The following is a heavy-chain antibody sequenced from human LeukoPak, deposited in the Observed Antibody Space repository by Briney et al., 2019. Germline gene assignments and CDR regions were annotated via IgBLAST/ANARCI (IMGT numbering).Heavy chain of an antibody. D-gene: IGHD6-6*01. Sequence: ASVKVSFKASGGTFSSYAISWVRQAPGQGLEWMGRIIPIFGTANYAQKFQGRVTITTDESTSTAYMELSSLRSEDTAVYYCARDGQLQPPDYYYYMDVWAKGPRSPSP. CDR2: IIPIFGTA. CDR3: ARDGQLQPPDYYYYMDV. J-gene: IGHJ6*03. CDR1: GGTFSSYA. V-gene: IGHV1-69*05.